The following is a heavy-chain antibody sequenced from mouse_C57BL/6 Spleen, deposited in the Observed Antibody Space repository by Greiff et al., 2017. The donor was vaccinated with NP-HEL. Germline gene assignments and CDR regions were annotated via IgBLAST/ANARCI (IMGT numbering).Heavy chain of an antibody. CDR1: GFTFSSYA. V-gene: IGHV5-4*01. D-gene: IGHD3-3*01. J-gene: IGHJ1*03. Sequence: EVQLVESGGGLVKPGGSLKLSCAASGFTFSSYAMSWVRQTPEKRLEWVATISDGGSYTYYPDNVKGRFTISRDNAKNNLYLQMSHLKSEDTAMYYCARGGWGNWYFDVWGTGTTVTVSS. CDR2: ISDGGSYT. CDR3: ARGGWGNWYFDV.